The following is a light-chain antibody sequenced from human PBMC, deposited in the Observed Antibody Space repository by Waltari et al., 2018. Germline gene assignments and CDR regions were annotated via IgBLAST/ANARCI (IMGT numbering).Light chain of an antibody. J-gene: IGLJ3*02. V-gene: IGLV4-69*01. CDR2: LNSDGSH. Sequence: QHVLTQSPSAYASLGASVKLSCTLSSGHSSYAIAWHQQQPEKGPRYLMKLNSDGSHSKGDGIPDRFSGSSSGAERYLTISSLQSEDEADYYCQTWGTGFQVFGGGTKLTVL. CDR1: SGHSSYA. CDR3: QTWGTGFQV.